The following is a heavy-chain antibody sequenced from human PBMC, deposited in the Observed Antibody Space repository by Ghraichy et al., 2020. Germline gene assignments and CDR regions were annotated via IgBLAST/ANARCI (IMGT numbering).Heavy chain of an antibody. CDR3: ARDLRVSLLWTQGYFDY. CDR1: GYTFTSYY. J-gene: IGHJ4*02. Sequence: ASVKVSCKASGYTFTSYYMHWVRQAPGQGLEWMGIINPSGGSTSYAQKFQGRVTMTRDTSTSTVYMELSSLRSEDTAVYYCARDLRVSLLWTQGYFDYWGQGTLVTVSS. CDR2: INPSGGST. D-gene: IGHD2-21*01. V-gene: IGHV1-46*01.